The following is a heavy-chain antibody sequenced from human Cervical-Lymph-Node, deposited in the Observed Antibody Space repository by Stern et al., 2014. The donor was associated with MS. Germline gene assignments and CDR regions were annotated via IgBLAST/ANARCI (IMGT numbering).Heavy chain of an antibody. Sequence: VQLVESGAAVKKPGESLKISCSISGDSFPRYAIAWVRQMPGKVLEWMGVFYPSDSDIRYSPSFQGQVTISADQSISTAYLQWSSLKASDTAIYYCATSLDADYIGYFDSWGQGTLVTVSS. CDR3: ATSLDADYIGYFDS. V-gene: IGHV5-51*03. D-gene: IGHD4-11*01. J-gene: IGHJ4*02. CDR1: GDSFPRYA. CDR2: FYPSDSDI.